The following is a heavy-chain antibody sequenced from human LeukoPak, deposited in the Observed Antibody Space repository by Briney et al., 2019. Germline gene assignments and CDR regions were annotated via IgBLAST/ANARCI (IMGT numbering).Heavy chain of an antibody. CDR2: IHYSGRT. CDR3: ARGYDSSGYYYVPLDY. D-gene: IGHD3-22*01. J-gene: IGHJ4*02. Sequence: SETLSLTCTVSGVSTTNKNYYWGWIRQPPGRGLEWIGSIHYSGRTYHNPSLKSRVTISLDTSKNQFSLKLSSVTAADTAVYYCARGYDSSGYYYVPLDYWGQGTLVTVSS. V-gene: IGHV4-39*07. CDR1: GVSTTNKNYY.